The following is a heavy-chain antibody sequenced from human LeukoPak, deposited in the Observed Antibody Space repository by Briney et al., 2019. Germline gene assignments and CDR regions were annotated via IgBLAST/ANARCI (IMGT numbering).Heavy chain of an antibody. J-gene: IGHJ4*02. Sequence: GGSLRLSCAASGFTFSNAWMSWVRQAPGKGLEWVGRIKSKTDGGTTDYAAPVKGRFTISRDDSKNTLYLQMNSLKTEDTAVYYCTTGDCSSTSCYLGPFDYWGQGTLVTVSS. CDR1: GFTFSNAW. V-gene: IGHV3-15*01. CDR3: TTGDCSSTSCYLGPFDY. CDR2: IKSKTDGGTT. D-gene: IGHD2-2*01.